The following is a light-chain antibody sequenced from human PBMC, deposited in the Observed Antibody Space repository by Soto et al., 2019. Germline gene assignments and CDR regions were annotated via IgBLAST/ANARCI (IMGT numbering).Light chain of an antibody. V-gene: IGLV2-23*02. CDR2: EVS. Sequence: QSVLTQLASVSRSPGQSITISCTGTSSDVGNYNLVSWYQQHPGKAPKLMIYEVSKRPSGVSNRFSGSKSGNTASLTISGLQTEDEADYYCCSYAGSRRVFGTGTKVTVL. CDR3: CSYAGSRRV. J-gene: IGLJ1*01. CDR1: SSDVGNYNL.